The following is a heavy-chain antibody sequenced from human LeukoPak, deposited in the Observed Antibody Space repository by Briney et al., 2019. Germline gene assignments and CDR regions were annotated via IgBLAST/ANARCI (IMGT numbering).Heavy chain of an antibody. Sequence: PGGSLRLSCAASGFTFSSYGMHWVRQAPGKGLEWVAVIWYDGNNKYYADSVKGRFTISRDNFKNTLYLQMNSLRAEDTAVYYCARDAATSSGWQYYFDYWGQGTLVTVSS. CDR3: ARDAATSSGWQYYFDY. V-gene: IGHV3-33*01. D-gene: IGHD6-19*01. J-gene: IGHJ4*02. CDR2: IWYDGNNK. CDR1: GFTFSSYG.